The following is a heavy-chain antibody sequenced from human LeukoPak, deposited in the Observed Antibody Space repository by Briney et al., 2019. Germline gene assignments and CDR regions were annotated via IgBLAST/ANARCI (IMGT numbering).Heavy chain of an antibody. J-gene: IGHJ4*02. D-gene: IGHD3-10*01. CDR2: ISSSASTI. CDR1: GFTFSSYW. V-gene: IGHV3-48*04. CDR3: AKDRDSVWFGEFYY. Sequence: GGSLRLSRAASGFTFSSYWMSWVRQAPGKGLEWVSYISSSASTIYYADSVKGRFTISRDNAKNSLYLQMKSLRTEDTALYYCAKDRDSVWFGEFYYWGQGTLVTVSS.